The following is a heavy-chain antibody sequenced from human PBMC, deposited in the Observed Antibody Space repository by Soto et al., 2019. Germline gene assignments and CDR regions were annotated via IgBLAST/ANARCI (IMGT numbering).Heavy chain of an antibody. CDR2: ISGSGGST. D-gene: IGHD3-22*01. CDR1: GFTFSSYA. Sequence: GGSLRLSCAASGFTFSSYAMSWVRQAPGKGLEWVSAISGSGGSTYYADSVKGRFTISRDNSKNTLYLQMNSLRAEDTAVYYCFTYYYDSSGYYFSTPFDYWGQGTLVTVSS. J-gene: IGHJ4*02. CDR3: FTYYYDSSGYYFSTPFDY. V-gene: IGHV3-23*01.